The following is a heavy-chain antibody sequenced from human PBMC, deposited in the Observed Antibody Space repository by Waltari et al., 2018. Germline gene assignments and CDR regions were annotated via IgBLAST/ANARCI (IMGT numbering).Heavy chain of an antibody. CDR3: AKDIGTYGGAVAGGVFDY. V-gene: IGHV3-43*01. CDR2: WDGGST. CDR1: GFTFDDYT. J-gene: IGHJ4*02. Sequence: EVQLVESGGVVVQPGGSLRLSCAASGFTFDDYTMHWVRQAPGKGLEWVSWDGGSTSYADSVKGRFTISRDNSKNSLYLQMNSLRTEDTALYYCAKDIGTYGGAVAGGVFDYWGQGTLVTVSS. D-gene: IGHD6-19*01.